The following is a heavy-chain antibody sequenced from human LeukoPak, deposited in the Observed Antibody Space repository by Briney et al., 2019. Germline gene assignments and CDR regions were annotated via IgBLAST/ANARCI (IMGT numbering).Heavy chain of an antibody. Sequence: GGSLRLSCAASGFSVSTNYMTWVRQAPLKGLEWVSVIYSGGPTFYADSVKGRFTISRDSSKNTLYLQMNSLRPEDTAVYYCASRSFYDSSGYSRGLDFWGQGTLVTVSS. J-gene: IGHJ4*02. CDR1: GFSVSTNY. V-gene: IGHV3-66*02. CDR2: IYSGGPT. D-gene: IGHD3-22*01. CDR3: ASRSFYDSSGYSRGLDF.